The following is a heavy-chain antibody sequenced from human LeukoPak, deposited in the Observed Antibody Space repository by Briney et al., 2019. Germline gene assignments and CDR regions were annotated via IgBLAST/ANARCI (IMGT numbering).Heavy chain of an antibody. CDR1: GYTFTSYD. CDR3: ARAMAVAEAGDY. Sequence: ASVKVSCKASGYTFTSYDISWVRQAPGQGLEWMGWISAYNGNTNYAQKLQGRVTMTTDTSTSTAYMELRSLRSDDTAVYYCARAMAVAEAGDYWGQGTLVTVSS. D-gene: IGHD6-19*01. J-gene: IGHJ4*02. CDR2: ISAYNGNT. V-gene: IGHV1-18*01.